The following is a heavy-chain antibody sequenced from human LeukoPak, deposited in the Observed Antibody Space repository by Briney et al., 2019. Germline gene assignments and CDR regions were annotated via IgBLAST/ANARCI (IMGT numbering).Heavy chain of an antibody. D-gene: IGHD3-10*01. V-gene: IGHV3-74*03. CDR1: GFTFSTSW. CDR3: ARGRSGSYGFFDY. Sequence: GGSRRLSCEGSGFTFSTSWMHWVRQAPGKGLVWVSRIDSDGSRITYADSVKGRFTISRDNAKNTVYLQMNSLRAEDTAVYYCARGRSGSYGFFDYWSLGNLVTVSS. CDR2: IDSDGSRI. J-gene: IGHJ4*02.